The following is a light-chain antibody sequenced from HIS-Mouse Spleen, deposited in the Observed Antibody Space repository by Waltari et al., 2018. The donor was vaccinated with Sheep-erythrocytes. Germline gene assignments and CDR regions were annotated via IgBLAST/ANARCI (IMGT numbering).Light chain of an antibody. CDR1: ALPKKY. CDR3: YSTDSSGNHRV. V-gene: IGLV3-10*01. CDR2: EDS. Sequence: SYELTQPPSVSVSPGQTARITCSGDALPKKYAYWYQQKSGQAPVLVIYEDSKRPSGIPESVSGSSSGTMATLTISGAQVEDEADYYCYSTDSSGNHRVFGTGTKVTVL. J-gene: IGLJ1*01.